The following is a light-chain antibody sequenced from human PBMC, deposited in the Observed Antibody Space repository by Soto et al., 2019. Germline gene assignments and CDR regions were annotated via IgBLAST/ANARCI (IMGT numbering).Light chain of an antibody. J-gene: IGLJ1*01. CDR2: EVS. CDR1: SSDVGGYNY. Sequence: ALTQPPSASGSPGQSVTISCTGTSSDVGGYNYVSWYQQHPGKAPKLMIYEVSKRPSGVPDRFSGSKSGNTASLTVSGLQAEDEADYYCSSYAGSNKSVFGTGTKVTVL. CDR3: SSYAGSNKSV. V-gene: IGLV2-8*01.